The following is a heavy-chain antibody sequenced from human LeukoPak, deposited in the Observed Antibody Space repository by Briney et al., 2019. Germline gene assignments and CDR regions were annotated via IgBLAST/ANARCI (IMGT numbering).Heavy chain of an antibody. CDR3: ARHPGIAAAGTGSGY. V-gene: IGHV3-21*01. CDR1: GFTFSSCS. J-gene: IGHJ4*02. CDR2: ISSSSSYI. D-gene: IGHD6-13*01. Sequence: GGSLRLSCAASGFTFSSCSMNWVRQAPGKGLEWVSSISSSSSYIYYADSVKGRFTISRDNAKNSLYLQMNSLRAEDTAVYYCARHPGIAAAGTGSGYWGQGTLVTVSS.